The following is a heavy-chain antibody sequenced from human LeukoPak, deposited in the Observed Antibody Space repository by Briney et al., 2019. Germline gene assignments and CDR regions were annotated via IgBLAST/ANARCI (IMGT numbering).Heavy chain of an antibody. J-gene: IGHJ4*02. CDR3: ARDLEDQWLATSFDY. Sequence: GGSLRLSCAASGFTFSSYWMSWARQAPGKGLEWVANIKQDGSENYYVDSVKGRFTISRDNAKNSLYLQMSSLRAEDTAVYYCARDLEDQWLATSFDYGGQGTLVTVSS. CDR1: GFTFSSYW. CDR2: IKQDGSEN. V-gene: IGHV3-7*01. D-gene: IGHD6-19*01.